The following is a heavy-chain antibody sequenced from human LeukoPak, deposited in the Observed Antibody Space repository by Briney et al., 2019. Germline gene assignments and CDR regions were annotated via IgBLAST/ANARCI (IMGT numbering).Heavy chain of an antibody. V-gene: IGHV1-2*02. CDR3: ARPGVTPDTNWFDS. Sequence: ASVKVSCKASGYSFTDYYIHWVRQAPGQGPEWMGWINPNSGSTNYVQKFQGRVTMTSDTSISTVYVELSRLTSDDTAVYFCARPGVTPDTNWFDSWGQGTLVTVSS. D-gene: IGHD5-18*01. CDR2: INPNSGST. J-gene: IGHJ5*01. CDR1: GYSFTDYY.